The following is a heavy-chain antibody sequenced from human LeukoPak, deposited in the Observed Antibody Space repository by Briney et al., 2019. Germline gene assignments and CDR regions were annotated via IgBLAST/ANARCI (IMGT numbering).Heavy chain of an antibody. CDR2: ISSSSRYT. CDR3: ARVHPSRGIGDAFDI. D-gene: IGHD3-10*01. CDR1: GFTFSDYY. J-gene: IGHJ3*02. Sequence: GGSLRLSCAASGFTFSDYYMSWIRQAPGKGLEWVSYISSSSRYTNYADSVKGRFTISRDNAKNSLYLQMNSLRAEDTAVYYCARVHPSRGIGDAFDIWGQGTMVTVSS. V-gene: IGHV3-11*06.